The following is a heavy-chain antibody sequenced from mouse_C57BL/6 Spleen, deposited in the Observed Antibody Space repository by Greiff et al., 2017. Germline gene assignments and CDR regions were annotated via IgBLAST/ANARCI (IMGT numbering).Heavy chain of an antibody. V-gene: IGHV5-16*01. D-gene: IGHD1-1*01. J-gene: IGHJ2*01. Sequence: EVKLMESEGGLVQPGSSMKLSCTASGFSFSDYYMAWVRQVPEKGLEWVANINYDGSSTYYLDSLKSRFIISRDNAKNILYLQMSSLKSEDTATYYCARAPLYGSFDYWGQGTTLTVSS. CDR2: INYDGSST. CDR3: ARAPLYGSFDY. CDR1: GFSFSDYY.